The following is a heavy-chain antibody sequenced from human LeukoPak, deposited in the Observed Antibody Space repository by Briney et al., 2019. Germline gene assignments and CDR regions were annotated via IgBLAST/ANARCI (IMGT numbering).Heavy chain of an antibody. CDR1: GFTFSSYG. CDR2: IRYDGSNK. D-gene: IGHD3-3*01. Sequence: GGSLRLSCAASGFTFSSYGMHWVRQAPGKGLEWVAFIRYDGSNKYYADSVKGRFTISRDNSKNTLYLQMNSLRAEDTAVYYCAKDYYDFWSGYYKTPYFDYWGQGTLVTVSS. CDR3: AKDYYDFWSGYYKTPYFDY. J-gene: IGHJ4*02. V-gene: IGHV3-30*02.